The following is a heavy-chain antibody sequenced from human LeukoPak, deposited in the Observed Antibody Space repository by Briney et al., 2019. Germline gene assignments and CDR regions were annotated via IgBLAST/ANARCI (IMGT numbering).Heavy chain of an antibody. CDR3: VRDERDRGFDN. Sequence: ASVKVSCKAYGYTFTSYGINWVRQAPGQGLEWMGWISAYNGITNYAQKLRGRVTMTTDTSTTSAYMDLRSLRSDDTAVYYCVRDERDRGFDNWGQGTLVTVSS. D-gene: IGHD6-25*01. J-gene: IGHJ4*02. V-gene: IGHV1-18*01. CDR1: GYTFTSYG. CDR2: ISAYNGIT.